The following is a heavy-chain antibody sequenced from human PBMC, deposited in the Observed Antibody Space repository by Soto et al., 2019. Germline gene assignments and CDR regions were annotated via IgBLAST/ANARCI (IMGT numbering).Heavy chain of an antibody. CDR1: GYTFTNYW. Sequence: GESLKISCKGSGYTFTNYWIVWVRQMHGKGPXWMGXIXPXDXXXKXXXXFQGQVTISGDRSITTTYLQWSSLKASDTAIYYCAASIFYYGMDVWGQGTTLTVSS. J-gene: IGHJ6*02. CDR2: IXPXDXXX. V-gene: IGHV5-51*01. CDR3: AASIFYYGMDV.